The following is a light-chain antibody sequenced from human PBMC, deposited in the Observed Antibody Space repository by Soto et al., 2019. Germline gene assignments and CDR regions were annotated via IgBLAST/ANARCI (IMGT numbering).Light chain of an antibody. CDR1: QSVLLTSNNKNY. V-gene: IGKV4-1*01. CDR2: WAS. J-gene: IGKJ5*01. CDR3: QQYYSTPSS. Sequence: DIVMTQSPDSLAVSLGERATINCKSSQSVLLTSNNKNYLAWYQQKPGQPPKLLIYWASTRESGVPDRCSASGSGTDFTLTITSLQAQDVAVYNCQQYYSTPSSFGQWTRLEIK.